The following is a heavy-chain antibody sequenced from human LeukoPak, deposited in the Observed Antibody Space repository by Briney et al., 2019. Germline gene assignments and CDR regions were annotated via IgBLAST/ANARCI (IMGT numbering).Heavy chain of an antibody. Sequence: ASVKVSCKASGYTFTGYYMHWVRQAPGQGLEWMGWINPNSGGTNYAQKFQGRVTMTRDTSISTAYMELSRLRSDDTAVYYCARGDIVVVTASVDYWGQGTLVTVSS. J-gene: IGHJ4*02. D-gene: IGHD2-21*02. V-gene: IGHV1-2*02. CDR2: INPNSGGT. CDR1: GYTFTGYY. CDR3: ARGDIVVVTASVDY.